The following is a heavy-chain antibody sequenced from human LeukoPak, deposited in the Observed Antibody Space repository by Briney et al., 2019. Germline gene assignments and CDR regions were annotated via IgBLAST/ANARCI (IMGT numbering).Heavy chain of an antibody. D-gene: IGHD3-3*01. J-gene: IGHJ3*02. CDR1: GGSISSYY. V-gene: IGHV4-4*07. CDR3: ATGKPGYDFWSGSDDAFDI. CDR2: IYTSGST. Sequence: SETLSLTCTVSGGSISSYYWSWIRQPAGKGLEWIGRIYTSGSTNYNPSLKSRVTMSVDTSKNQFSLKLSSVTAADTAVYYCATGKPGYDFWSGSDDAFDIWGQGTMVTVSS.